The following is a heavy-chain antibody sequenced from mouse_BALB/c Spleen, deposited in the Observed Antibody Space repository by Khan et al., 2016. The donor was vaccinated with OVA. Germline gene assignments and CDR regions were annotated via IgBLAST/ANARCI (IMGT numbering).Heavy chain of an antibody. D-gene: IGHD1-1*01. CDR3: ARHDYGPFAY. V-gene: IGHV5-9-3*01. Sequence: LVESGGDLVKPGGSLKLSCSASGFTFSTYAMSWVRQTPEKRLEWVATISSGGDNIFYPDSVKGRFTISRDSAKNTLYLHMSSLRSEDTAMYYCARHDYGPFAYWGQGTLVTVSA. CDR1: GFTFSTYA. CDR2: ISSGGDNI. J-gene: IGHJ3*01.